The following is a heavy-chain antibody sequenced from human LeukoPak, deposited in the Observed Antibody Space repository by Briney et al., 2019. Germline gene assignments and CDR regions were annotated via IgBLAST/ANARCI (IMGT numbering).Heavy chain of an antibody. CDR2: LYSGGAT. CDR3: TRDSANYHFAY. V-gene: IGHV3-66*01. CDR1: GFTVKDNF. J-gene: IGHJ4*02. D-gene: IGHD4/OR15-4a*01. Sequence: GGSLRLSCAATGFTVKDNFMSWVRQAPGKGLEWVSVLYSGGATYYADSVKGRFTISRDNSKNIVFLQMNDLRTEDTAFYYCTRDSANYHFAYWGQGALVTVSS.